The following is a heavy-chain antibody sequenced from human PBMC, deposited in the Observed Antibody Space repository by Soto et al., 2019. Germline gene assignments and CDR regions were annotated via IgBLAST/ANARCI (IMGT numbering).Heavy chain of an antibody. CDR1: GYTFTSYD. J-gene: IGHJ6*02. CDR3: ARGPPGIAAAVEYYYYGMDV. D-gene: IGHD6-13*01. V-gene: IGHV1-8*01. Sequence: ASVKVSCKSSGYTFTSYDINWVRQATGQRLEWMGWMNPNSGNTGYAQKVQGRVTMNRNTSISTGYMELSSLRSEDTAVYYSARGPPGIAAAVEYYYYGMDVWGQGTTVTVS. CDR2: MNPNSGNT.